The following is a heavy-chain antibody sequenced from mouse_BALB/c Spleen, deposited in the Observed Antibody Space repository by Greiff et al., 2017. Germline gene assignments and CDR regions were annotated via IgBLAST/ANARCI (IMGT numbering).Heavy chain of an antibody. Sequence: DVKLVESGPGLVKPSQSLSLTCSVTGYSITSGYYWNWIRQFPGNKLEWMGYISYDGSNNYNPSLKNRISITRDTSKNQFFLKLNSVTTEDTATYYCAREEGYYDYDLDYWGQGTSVTVSS. J-gene: IGHJ4*01. CDR3: AREEGYYDYDLDY. D-gene: IGHD2-4*01. V-gene: IGHV3-6*02. CDR1: GYSITSGYY. CDR2: ISYDGSN.